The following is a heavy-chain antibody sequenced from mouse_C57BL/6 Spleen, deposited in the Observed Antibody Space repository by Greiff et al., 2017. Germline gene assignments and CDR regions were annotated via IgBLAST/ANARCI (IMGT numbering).Heavy chain of an antibody. V-gene: IGHV5-6*01. CDR3: ARGDDY. CDR2: ISSGGSYT. D-gene: IGHD3-3*01. J-gene: IGHJ2*01. Sequence: EVKLVESGGDLVKPGGSLKLSCAASGFTFSSYGMSWVRQTPDKRLEWVATISSGGSYTYYPDSVKGRFTISRDNAKNTLYLQMSSLKSEDTAMYYCARGDDYWGQGTTLTVSS. CDR1: GFTFSSYG.